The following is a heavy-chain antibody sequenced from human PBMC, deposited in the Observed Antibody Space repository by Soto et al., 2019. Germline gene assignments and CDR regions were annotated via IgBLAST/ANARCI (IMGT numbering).Heavy chain of an antibody. V-gene: IGHV3-23*01. CDR1: GFTFSSYA. D-gene: IGHD3-3*01. Sequence: GGSVRLSCAASGFTFSSYAMSWVRQAPGKGLEWVTAISGSGGSTYSAASGTGRFTISRDKSKQRLYLQMNSLRPEATAVYYCAKGSVFWSGYGKGLVWFDPWGQGTLVTVSS. CDR3: AKGSVFWSGYGKGLVWFDP. CDR2: ISGSGGST. J-gene: IGHJ5*02.